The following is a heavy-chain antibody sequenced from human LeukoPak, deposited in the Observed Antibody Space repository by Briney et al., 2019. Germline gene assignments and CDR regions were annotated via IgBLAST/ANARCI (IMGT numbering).Heavy chain of an antibody. CDR1: GYTFTGYY. Sequence: ASVKVSCKASGYTFTGYYMHWVRQAPGQGLEWMGWINPNSGGTNYAQKFQGRVTMTRDTSISTAYMELSRLRSDDTAVYYCARGPRIAAALHYYYMDVWGKGTTVTISS. CDR3: ARGPRIAAALHYYYMDV. CDR2: INPNSGGT. J-gene: IGHJ6*03. D-gene: IGHD6-13*01. V-gene: IGHV1-2*02.